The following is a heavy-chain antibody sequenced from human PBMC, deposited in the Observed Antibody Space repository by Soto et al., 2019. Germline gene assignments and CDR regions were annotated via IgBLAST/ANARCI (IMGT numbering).Heavy chain of an antibody. V-gene: IGHV1-2*04. CDR3: ERDGWRLRGNWFDP. J-gene: IGHJ5*02. Sequence: ASVKVSCKASGYTFTGYYMHWVRQAPGQGLEWMGWINPNSGGTNYAQKFQGWVTMTRDTSISTAYMELSRLRSDDTAVYYCERDGWRLRGNWFDPWGQGTLVTVSS. D-gene: IGHD2-2*03. CDR2: INPNSGGT. CDR1: GYTFTGYY.